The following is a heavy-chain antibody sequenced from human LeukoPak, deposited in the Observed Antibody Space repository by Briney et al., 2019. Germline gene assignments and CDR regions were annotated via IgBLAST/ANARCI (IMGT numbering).Heavy chain of an antibody. Sequence: GGSLRLSCAASGFTFSSYSMNWVRQAPGKGLEWVSYISSSGSTIYYADSVKGRFTISRDNAKNSLYLQMNSLRAEDTAVYYCARDTTYGDYETYWGQGTLVTVSS. J-gene: IGHJ4*02. V-gene: IGHV3-48*04. CDR3: ARDTTYGDYETY. CDR1: GFTFSSYS. CDR2: ISSSGSTI. D-gene: IGHD4-17*01.